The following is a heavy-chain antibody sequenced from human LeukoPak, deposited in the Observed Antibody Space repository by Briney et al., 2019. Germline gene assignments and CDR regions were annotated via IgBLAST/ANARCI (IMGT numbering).Heavy chain of an antibody. J-gene: IGHJ1*01. CDR3: ARDYYDSSGYYFQD. V-gene: IGHV4-59*01. Sequence: PSETLSLTCTVSGGSISSYYWSWIRQPPGKGLEWIGSIYYSGSTNYNPSLKSRVTISVDTSKNQFSLKLSSVTAADTAVYYCARDYYDSSGYYFQDWGQGTLVTVSS. D-gene: IGHD3-22*01. CDR2: IYYSGST. CDR1: GGSISSYY.